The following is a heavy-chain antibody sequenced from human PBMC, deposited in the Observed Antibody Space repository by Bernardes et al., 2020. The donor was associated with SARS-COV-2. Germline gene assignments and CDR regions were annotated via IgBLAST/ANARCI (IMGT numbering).Heavy chain of an antibody. J-gene: IGHJ4*02. CDR3: ARDHTIFGMGD. CDR1: GFTVDNAY. Sequence: GGSLRLSCAVSGFTVDNAYMSRVRQAPGKGLEWVSLIYEDGSTYYADSVKGRFTISRDNSRNTFYLQMNSLRVEDTAVYYCARDHTIFGMGDWGQGTLVTVSS. V-gene: IGHV3-53*01. D-gene: IGHD3-3*01. CDR2: IYEDGST.